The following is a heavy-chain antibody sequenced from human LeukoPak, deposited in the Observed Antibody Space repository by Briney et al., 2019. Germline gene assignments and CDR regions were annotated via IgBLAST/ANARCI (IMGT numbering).Heavy chain of an antibody. CDR2: ISSGRSVM. CDR1: GFTFSTYG. J-gene: IGHJ4*02. Sequence: GGSLRLSCAASGFTFSTYGMSWVRQAPGKWLEWISHISSGRSVMNYADSVKGRFTISRDNGKNLVYLQMNSLRDEDTAVYYCAGGVYGYNAFDYWGQGTLVSVSS. V-gene: IGHV3-48*02. CDR3: AGGVYGYNAFDY. D-gene: IGHD5/OR15-5a*01.